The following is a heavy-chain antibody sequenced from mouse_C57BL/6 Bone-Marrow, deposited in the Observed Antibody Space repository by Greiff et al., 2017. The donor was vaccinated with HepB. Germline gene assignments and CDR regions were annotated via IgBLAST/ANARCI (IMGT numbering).Heavy chain of an antibody. Sequence: VQLQQSGPELVKPGASVKISCKASGYSFTNYNMNWVKQSNGKSLEWIGVINPNYGTTSYNQKFKGKATLTVDQSSSTAYMQLNSLTSEDSAVYYCAMGYYGSSYYFDYWGQGTTLTVSS. CDR2: INPNYGTT. CDR1: GYSFTNYN. V-gene: IGHV1-39*01. D-gene: IGHD1-1*01. J-gene: IGHJ2*01. CDR3: AMGYYGSSYYFDY.